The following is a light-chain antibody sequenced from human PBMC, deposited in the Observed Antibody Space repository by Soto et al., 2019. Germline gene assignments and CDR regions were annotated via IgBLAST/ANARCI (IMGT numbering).Light chain of an antibody. V-gene: IGKV3-20*01. CDR2: GAS. J-gene: IGKJ1*01. CDR3: QQFGSSPQT. Sequence: EIVLTQSPGTLSLSPGERATLSCRASQSFSSSFLAWYQQKPGQAPRLLIFGASSRATGIPDRFSGSGSGTDFTLTISSLETEDFAVYYCQQFGSSPQTFGQGTKVDIK. CDR1: QSFSSSF.